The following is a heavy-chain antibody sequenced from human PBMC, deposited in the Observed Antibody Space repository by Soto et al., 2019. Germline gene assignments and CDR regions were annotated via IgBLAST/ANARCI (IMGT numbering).Heavy chain of an antibody. CDR1: GYTFTSYA. Sequence: ASVKVSCKASGYTFTSYAMHWVRQAPGQRLEWTGWINGGNGNTKYSQKFQGRVTITRDTSASTAYMELSSLRSEDTAVYYCARLAPGDYVGHFDYWGQGTLVTVSS. D-gene: IGHD4-17*01. V-gene: IGHV1-3*01. J-gene: IGHJ4*02. CDR3: ARLAPGDYVGHFDY. CDR2: INGGNGNT.